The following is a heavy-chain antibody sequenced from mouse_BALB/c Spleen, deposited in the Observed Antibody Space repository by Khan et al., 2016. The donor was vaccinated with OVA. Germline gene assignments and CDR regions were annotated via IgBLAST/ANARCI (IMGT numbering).Heavy chain of an antibody. J-gene: IGHJ3*01. CDR3: SPVGTYDVSFAD. CDR1: GYTFTSYV. V-gene: IGHV1S136*01. CDR2: IYPFNDDP. Sequence: EVQLVESGPEVVKPGASVKMSCKASGYTFTSYVMHWVKQKPGLGLEWIGYIYPFNDDPKYNEKFKGKATLTSDRSSSTAYMELSSLTSEDSALYYYSPVGTYDVSFADWGQGTLVTVSA. D-gene: IGHD2-12*01.